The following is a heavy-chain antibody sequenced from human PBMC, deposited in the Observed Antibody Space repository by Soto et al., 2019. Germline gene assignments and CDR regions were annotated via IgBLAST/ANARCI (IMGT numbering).Heavy chain of an antibody. CDR3: ARRARSDYYGMDV. V-gene: IGHV1-69*06. J-gene: IGHJ6*02. Sequence: GASVKVSCKAAGGTFSSYAISWVRQAPGQGLEWMGGIIPIFGTANYAQKFQGRVTITADKSTSTAYMELSSLRSEDTAVYYCARRARSDYYGMDVWGQGTTVTVSS. CDR2: IIPIFGTA. D-gene: IGHD6-6*01. CDR1: GGTFSSYA.